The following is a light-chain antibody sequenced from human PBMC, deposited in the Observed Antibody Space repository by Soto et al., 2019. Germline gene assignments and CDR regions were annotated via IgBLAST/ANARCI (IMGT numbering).Light chain of an antibody. CDR2: GAS. CDR3: QQYNTYWT. V-gene: IGKV3-15*01. J-gene: IGKJ1*01. Sequence: EIVMTQSPATLPVSPGERATLSCRASQSVRSNLAWYQQKPGQAPRLLIYGASTRATGVPARFSGSGSGTEFTLTITGLQPDDFATYYCQQYNTYWTFGQGTKVDIK. CDR1: QSVRSN.